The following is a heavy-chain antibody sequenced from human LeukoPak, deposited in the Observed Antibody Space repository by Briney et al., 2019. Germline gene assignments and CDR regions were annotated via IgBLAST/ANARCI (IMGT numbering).Heavy chain of an antibody. V-gene: IGHV1-46*01. CDR2: INPSGGST. CDR3: ARGAYTRHPELYGSGSYYKD. Sequence: ASVKVSCKASGYTFTSYYMHWVRKAPGQGLEWMGIINPSGGSTSYAQKFQGRVTMTRDTSTSTVYMELSSLRSEDTAVYYCARGAYTRHPELYGSGSYYKDWGQGTLVTVSS. CDR1: GYTFTSYY. D-gene: IGHD3-10*01. J-gene: IGHJ4*02.